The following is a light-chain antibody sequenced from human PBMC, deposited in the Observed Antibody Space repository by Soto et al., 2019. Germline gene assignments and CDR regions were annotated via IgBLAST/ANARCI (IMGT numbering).Light chain of an antibody. J-gene: IGKJ1*01. Sequence: AIQLTQSPSSLSASVVDIATITRRASQGIRNDLGWYQQKPGKAPKLLIYAASSLQSGVPSRFSGSGSGTDFTLTISSLQPEDFATYYCLQDYNYPPWTFGQGTKVDIK. CDR3: LQDYNYPPWT. CDR1: QGIRND. CDR2: AAS. V-gene: IGKV1-6*01.